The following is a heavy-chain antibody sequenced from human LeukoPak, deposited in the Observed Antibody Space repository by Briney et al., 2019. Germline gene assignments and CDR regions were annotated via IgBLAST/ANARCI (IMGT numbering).Heavy chain of an antibody. D-gene: IGHD1-26*01. V-gene: IGHV3-74*01. Sequence: GGSLRLSCAASGFTFSNYWMHWVRQAPGKGLVWVSRIKTDGSTTNYADSVKGRFTISRDNAKNTVYLQLNSLRVDDTAIYYCTRDLLVGATPGDYWGQGTLVTVSS. CDR2: IKTDGSTT. CDR3: TRDLLVGATPGDY. J-gene: IGHJ4*02. CDR1: GFTFSNYW.